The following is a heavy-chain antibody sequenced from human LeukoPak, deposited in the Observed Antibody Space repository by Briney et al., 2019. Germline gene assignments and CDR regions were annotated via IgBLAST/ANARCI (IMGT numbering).Heavy chain of an antibody. V-gene: IGHV3-7*01. CDR1: EFTFSNYW. J-gene: IGHJ3*01. D-gene: IGHD2/OR15-2a*01. CDR2: INEDGTKK. CDR3: AREARGTTAAFDV. Sequence: GGSLRLSCAASEFTFSNYWMSWVRQAPGKGLEWVANINEDGTKKYYVASVRGRFISSRDNSRKSLFLQVTSLRAEDTAVFYCAREARGTTAAFDVWGQGTMVTVSS.